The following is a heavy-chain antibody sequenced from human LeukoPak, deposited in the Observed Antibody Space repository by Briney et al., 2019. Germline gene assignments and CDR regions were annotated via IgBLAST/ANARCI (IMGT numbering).Heavy chain of an antibody. V-gene: IGHV1-2*02. J-gene: IGHJ6*02. D-gene: IGHD2-2*01. CDR3: ARAGAGEYCSSTRCPEPYYYYYGMDV. CDR2: INPNSGGT. Sequence: ASVKVSCKASGYTFTGYYMHWVRQAPGQGLEWMGWINPNSGGTNYAQKFQGRVTMTRNTSISTAYMELSRLRSDDTAVYYCARAGAGEYCSSTRCPEPYYYYYGMDVWGQGTTVTVSS. CDR1: GYTFTGYY.